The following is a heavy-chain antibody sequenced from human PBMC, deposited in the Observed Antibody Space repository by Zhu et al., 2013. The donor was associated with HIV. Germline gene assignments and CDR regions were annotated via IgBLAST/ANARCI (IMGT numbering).Heavy chain of an antibody. CDR1: GGTFTFNA. Sequence: QAQLVQSGAEVKKPGSSVKVSCKASGGTFTFNAISWVRQAPGQGLEWMGGIIPFFPRTNYAQKFQGRVTITADESTKTTFMEVRGLSSEDTAVYYCARRKWLSFGTNLPSTAPLRITTIWAFMDVWAKGPRSPSS. D-gene: IGHD3-22*01. CDR3: ARRKWLSFGTNLPSTAPLRITTIWAFMDV. CDR2: IIPFFPRT. J-gene: IGHJ6*02. V-gene: IGHV1-69*12.